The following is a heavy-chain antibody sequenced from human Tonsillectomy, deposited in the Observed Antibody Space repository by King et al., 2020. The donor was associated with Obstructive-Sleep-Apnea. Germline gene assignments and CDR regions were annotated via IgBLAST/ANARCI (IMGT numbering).Heavy chain of an antibody. D-gene: IGHD6-19*01. CDR2: IRSVTSYM. CDR1: GFTFSTYS. Sequence: VQLVESGGGLVKPGGSLRLSCAASGFTFSTYSVNWVRQAPGKGLEWVSSIRSVTSYMYYAYSVKGRFTISRDNAKTSLYLQMNSLRAKDTGIYYCARFSRSSAWTGHLYYFDYWGQGTLVTVSS. CDR3: ARFSRSSAWTGHLYYFDY. J-gene: IGHJ4*02. V-gene: IGHV3-21*01.